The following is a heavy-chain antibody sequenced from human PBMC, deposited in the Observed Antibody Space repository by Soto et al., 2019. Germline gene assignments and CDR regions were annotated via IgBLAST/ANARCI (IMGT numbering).Heavy chain of an antibody. CDR2: IIPIFGTA. CDR1: GGTFSSYA. CDR3: ARPGGIAVAGTRGMGV. J-gene: IGHJ6*02. D-gene: IGHD6-19*01. Sequence: QVQLVQSGAEVKKPGSSVKVSCKASGGTFSSYAISWVRQAPGQGLEWMGGIIPIFGTANYAQKYQGRVTITADEYTSTAYMELSSLRSEDTAVYYCARPGGIAVAGTRGMGVWGQGTTVTVSS. V-gene: IGHV1-69*01.